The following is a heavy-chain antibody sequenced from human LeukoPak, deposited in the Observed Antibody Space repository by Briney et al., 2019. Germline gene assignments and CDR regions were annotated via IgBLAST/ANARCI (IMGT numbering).Heavy chain of an antibody. CDR3: ARTIAAAGQDAFDI. V-gene: IGHV4-59*08. J-gene: IGHJ3*02. CDR2: IYYSGST. D-gene: IGHD6-13*01. Sequence: PSETLSLTCTVSGGSISSYYWSWIRQPPGKGLEWIGYIYYSGSTNYNPSLKSRVTISVDTSKNQFSLKLSSVTAADTAVYYCARTIAAAGQDAFDIWGQGTMVTVSS. CDR1: GGSISSYY.